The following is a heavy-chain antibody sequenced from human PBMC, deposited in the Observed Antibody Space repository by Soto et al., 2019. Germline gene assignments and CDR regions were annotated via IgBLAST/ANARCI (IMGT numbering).Heavy chain of an antibody. CDR1: GGSISISSYY. V-gene: IGHV4-39*01. CDR2: IYYSGST. CDR3: ARRSVVATTQEFDY. Sequence: PSETLSLTCTVSGGSISISSYYWGWIRQPPGKGLEWIGSIYYSGSTYYNPSLKSRVTISVDTSKNQFSLKLSSVTAADTAVYYCARRSVVATTQEFDYWGQGTLVTVSS. D-gene: IGHD5-12*01. J-gene: IGHJ4*02.